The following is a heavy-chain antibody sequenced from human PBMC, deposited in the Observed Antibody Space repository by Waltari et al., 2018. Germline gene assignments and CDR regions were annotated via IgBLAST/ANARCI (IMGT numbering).Heavy chain of an antibody. CDR3: ARGAYYYDSSGPNYYYYYMDV. CDR1: GYTFTSYG. D-gene: IGHD3-22*01. J-gene: IGHJ6*03. CDR2: IRAYHGTT. Sequence: QVQLVQSGAEVKKPGASVKVSCKASGYTFTSYGISWVRQAPGHGLEWMGWIRAYHGTTNYAQTRQGRVTSTKDTSTSTAYMELRSLRSDDTAVYYCARGAYYYDSSGPNYYYYYMDVWGKGTTVTISS. V-gene: IGHV1-18*01.